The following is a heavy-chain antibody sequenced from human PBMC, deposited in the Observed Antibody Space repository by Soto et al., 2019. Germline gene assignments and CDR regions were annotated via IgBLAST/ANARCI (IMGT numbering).Heavy chain of an antibody. CDR1: GFTFSSYG. Sequence: PGGSLRLSCAASGFTFSSYGMHWVRQAPGKGLEWVAVISYDGSNKYYADSVKGRFTISRDNSKNTLYLQMNSLRAEDTAVYYCAKVNDSSGYLAYWGQGTLVTVSS. CDR3: AKVNDSSGYLAY. D-gene: IGHD3-22*01. J-gene: IGHJ4*02. CDR2: ISYDGSNK. V-gene: IGHV3-30*18.